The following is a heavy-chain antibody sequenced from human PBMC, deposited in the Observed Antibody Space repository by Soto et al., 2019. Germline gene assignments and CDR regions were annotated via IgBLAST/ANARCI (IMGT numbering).Heavy chain of an antibody. J-gene: IGHJ4*02. V-gene: IGHV3-73*01. D-gene: IGHD3-22*01. CDR1: GFTFSGSA. CDR2: IRSKANNYAT. Sequence: GGSLRLSCAASGFTFSGSAMHWVRQAFGKGLEWVGRIRSKANNYATAYAASVKGRFAISRDDSKNTAYLQMNSLKTEDTAFYYCTRHLPLYDSSGYYYYFDDWGQGTLVTVSS. CDR3: TRHLPLYDSSGYYYYFDD.